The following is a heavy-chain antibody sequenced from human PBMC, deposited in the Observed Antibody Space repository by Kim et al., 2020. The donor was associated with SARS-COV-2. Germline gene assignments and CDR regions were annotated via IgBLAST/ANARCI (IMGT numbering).Heavy chain of an antibody. CDR3: AKDRGGSYYGSGSRSDY. V-gene: IGHV3-23*01. CDR1: GFTFSSYA. J-gene: IGHJ4*02. D-gene: IGHD3-10*01. Sequence: GSLRLSCAASGFTFSSYAMSWVRQAPGMGLEWVSAISGSGGSTYYADSVKGRFTISRDNSKNTLYLQMNSLRAEDTAVYYCAKDRGGSYYGSGSRSDYWGQGTLVTVSS. CDR2: ISGSGGST.